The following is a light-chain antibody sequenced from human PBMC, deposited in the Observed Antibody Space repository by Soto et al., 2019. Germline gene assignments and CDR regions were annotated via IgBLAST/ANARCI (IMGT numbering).Light chain of an antibody. CDR2: GAS. Sequence: EIVMTQSPATLSVSPGERATLSCRASQSVSSNLAWYQQKPGQAPRLLSYGASTRATGIPARFSGSGSGTEFTLTISSLQSEDFAVYYCQQYNNWPPRTFGQGTRLEI. J-gene: IGKJ5*01. V-gene: IGKV3-15*01. CDR3: QQYNNWPPRT. CDR1: QSVSSN.